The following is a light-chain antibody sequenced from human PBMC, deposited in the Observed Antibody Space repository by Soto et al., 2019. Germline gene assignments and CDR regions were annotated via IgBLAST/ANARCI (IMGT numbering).Light chain of an antibody. J-gene: IGKJ2*01. CDR2: GAS. V-gene: IGKV3-15*01. Sequence: EVVMTQSPATLSVSPGERATLSCRASQSVSSNLAWYQQKPGQAPRLLFYGASTRATGLPARFSGSGSGTQFTLTISSLQSEDFAVYYCQQYNRWPYTFGQGAKLEIK. CDR3: QQYNRWPYT. CDR1: QSVSSN.